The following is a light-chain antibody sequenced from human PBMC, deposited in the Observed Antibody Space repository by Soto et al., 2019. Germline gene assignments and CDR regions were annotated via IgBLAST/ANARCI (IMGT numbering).Light chain of an antibody. V-gene: IGKV3-20*01. J-gene: IGKJ5*01. CDR3: QQYGSSPIT. Sequence: EIVLTQSPGTLSLSPGERATLSCRASQSVSITSLAWYQQKPGQAPRLLIYGTSSRATAIPDRFSGSGSGTDFTLTISRLEPKDFPVYYCQQYGSSPITFGQGTRLEIK. CDR1: QSVSITS. CDR2: GTS.